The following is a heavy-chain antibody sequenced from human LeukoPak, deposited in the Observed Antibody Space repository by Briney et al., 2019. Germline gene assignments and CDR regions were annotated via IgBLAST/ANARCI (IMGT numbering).Heavy chain of an antibody. V-gene: IGHV3-21*01. J-gene: IGHJ5*02. D-gene: IGHD2-2*01. CDR1: GFTFSSYS. Sequence: GGSLRLSCAASGFTFSSYSMNWVRQAPGKGLEWVSSISSSSSYIYYADSVKGRFTISRDNAMNSLYLQMNSLRAEDTAVYYCARVRSSTSHGLDPWGQGTLVTVSS. CDR3: ARVRSSTSHGLDP. CDR2: ISSSSSYI.